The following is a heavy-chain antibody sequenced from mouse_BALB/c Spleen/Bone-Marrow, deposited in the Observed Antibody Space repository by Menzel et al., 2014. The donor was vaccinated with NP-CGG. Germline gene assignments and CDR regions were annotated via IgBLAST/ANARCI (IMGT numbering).Heavy chain of an antibody. V-gene: IGHV10-1*02. CDR3: ERYDGYYYYAMDY. CDR2: IRSKSNNYAT. J-gene: IGHJ4*01. Sequence: EVQVVESGGGLVQPKGSLKLSCAASGFTFNTYAMNWVRQAPGKGLEWVARIRSKSNNYATYYADSVKDRFTISRDDSQSMLYLQMNDLKTEDTAMYYCERYDGYYYYAMDYWGQGTSVTVSS. CDR1: GFTFNTYA. D-gene: IGHD2-3*01.